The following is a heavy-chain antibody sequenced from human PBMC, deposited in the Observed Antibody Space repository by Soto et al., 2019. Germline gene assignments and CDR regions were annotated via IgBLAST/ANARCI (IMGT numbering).Heavy chain of an antibody. V-gene: IGHV4-31*03. CDR1: GGSISSGGYY. Sequence: QVQLQESGPGLVKPSQTLSLTCTVSGGSISSGGYYWSWIRQHPGKGLEWIGYIYYSGSSYYNPSLKSRVTISVDTSKNQFSLKLSSVTAADTAVYYCAIYDSSGSRGFQHWGQGTLVTVSS. CDR2: IYYSGSS. CDR3: AIYDSSGSRGFQH. J-gene: IGHJ1*01. D-gene: IGHD3-22*01.